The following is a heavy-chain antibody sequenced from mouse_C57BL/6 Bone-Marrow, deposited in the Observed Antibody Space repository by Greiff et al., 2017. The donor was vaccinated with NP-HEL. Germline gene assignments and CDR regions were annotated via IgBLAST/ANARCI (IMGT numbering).Heavy chain of an antibody. D-gene: IGHD1-1*02. J-gene: IGHJ1*03. Sequence: QVQLKESGPGLVQPSQSLSITCSVSGFSLTSYGVHWVRQSPGKGLEWLGVIWSGGSTDYNAAFISRLSISKDNSKSQVFFKMNSLQADDTAIYYCARGSHWYFDVWGTGTTVTVSS. CDR1: GFSLTSYG. CDR2: IWSGGST. CDR3: ARGSHWYFDV. V-gene: IGHV2-2*01.